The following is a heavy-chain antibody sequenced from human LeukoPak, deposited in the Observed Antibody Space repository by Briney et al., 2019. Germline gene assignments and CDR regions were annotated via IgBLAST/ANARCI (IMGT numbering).Heavy chain of an antibody. D-gene: IGHD3-10*01. CDR2: IYCSGNT. J-gene: IGHJ4*02. Sequence: SETLSLTCVVSGGSISPYYWGWIRQPPGKGLEWIGRIYCSGNTYYNPSLKSRVTISVDTSKNQFSLKLSSVTAADTAVYYCARELYGSAYYFDYWGQGTLVTVSS. CDR1: GGSISPYY. V-gene: IGHV4-39*07. CDR3: ARELYGSAYYFDY.